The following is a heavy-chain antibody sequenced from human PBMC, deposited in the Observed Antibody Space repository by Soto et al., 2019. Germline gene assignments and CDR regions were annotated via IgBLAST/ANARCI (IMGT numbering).Heavy chain of an antibody. CDR2: ISGSGGST. V-gene: IGHV3-23*01. Sequence: PGGSLRLSCAASGFTFSSYAMSWVRQAPGKGLEWVSAISGSGGSTYYADSVKGRFTISRANSKNTLYLQMNSLRAEDTAVYYCAKDRRAWLDGFDIWGQGTMVTVSS. D-gene: IGHD6-19*01. J-gene: IGHJ3*02. CDR3: AKDRRAWLDGFDI. CDR1: GFTFSSYA.